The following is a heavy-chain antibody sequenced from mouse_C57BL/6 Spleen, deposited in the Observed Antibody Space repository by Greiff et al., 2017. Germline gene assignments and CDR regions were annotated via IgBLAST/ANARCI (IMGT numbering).Heavy chain of an antibody. D-gene: IGHD4-1*01. V-gene: IGHV1-72*01. Sequence: VQLQESGAELVKPGASVKLSCKASGYTFTSYWMHWVKQRPGRGLEWIGRIDPNSGGTKYNEKFKSKATLTVDKPSSTAYMQLSSLTSEDSAVYYCAMRTGTWGDAMDYWGQGTSVTVSS. CDR2: IDPNSGGT. CDR3: AMRTGTWGDAMDY. CDR1: GYTFTSYW. J-gene: IGHJ4*01.